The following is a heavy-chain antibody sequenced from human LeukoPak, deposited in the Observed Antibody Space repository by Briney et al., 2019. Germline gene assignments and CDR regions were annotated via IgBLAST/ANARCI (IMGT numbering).Heavy chain of an antibody. CDR1: GLTFSNYA. Sequence: PGGSLRLSCAASGLTFSNYAMSWVRQAPGEGLEWVSIISGSGDFTFYSDSMKGKFTISRDNSKNTLYLQLSSLRAEDTAVYYCAKGSSKAWNPHFDSWGQGTLVTVSS. CDR2: ISGSGDFT. V-gene: IGHV3-23*01. D-gene: IGHD1-1*01. CDR3: AKGSSKAWNPHFDS. J-gene: IGHJ4*02.